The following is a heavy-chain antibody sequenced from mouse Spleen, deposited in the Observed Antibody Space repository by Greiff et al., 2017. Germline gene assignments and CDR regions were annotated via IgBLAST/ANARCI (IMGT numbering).Heavy chain of an antibody. J-gene: IGHJ3*01. V-gene: IGHV1-22*01. CDR2: INPNNGGT. CDR3: ARGITTVVPFAY. CDR1: GYTFTDYN. Sequence: VQLQQSGPELVKPGASVKMSCKASGYTFTDYNMHWVKQSHGKSLEWIGYINPNNGGTSYNQKFKGKATLTVNKSSSTAYMELRSLTSEDSAVYYCARGITTVVPFAYWGQGTLVTVSA. D-gene: IGHD1-1*01.